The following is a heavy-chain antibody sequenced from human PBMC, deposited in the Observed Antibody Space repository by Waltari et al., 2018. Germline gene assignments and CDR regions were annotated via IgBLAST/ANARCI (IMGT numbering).Heavy chain of an antibody. CDR2: IKPDGSEP. D-gene: IGHD2-21*02. J-gene: IGHJ4*02. CDR1: GFIFSDYW. CDR3: ARYVLLQDGHYFDS. Sequence: EVQLVESGGGLVQSGGSLTLSCAASGFIFSDYWIGWVRQAPGKGLEWVGNIKPDGSEPNYLGSLKGRFTISTDNAKDSVLLHVSSLRAEDTAVYYCARYVLLQDGHYFDSWGQGTLVTVSS. V-gene: IGHV3-7*01.